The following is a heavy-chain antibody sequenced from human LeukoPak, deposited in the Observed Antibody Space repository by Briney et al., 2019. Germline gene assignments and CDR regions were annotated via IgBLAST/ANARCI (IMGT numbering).Heavy chain of an antibody. J-gene: IGHJ4*02. D-gene: IGHD3-9*01. Sequence: QPGRSLRLSCAASGFTFSSYAMHWVRQAPGKGLEWVAVISYDGSNKYYADSVKGRFTISRDISKNTLYLQMNSLRAEDTAVYYCARGTDILTGYYSVSYFDYWGQGTLVTVSS. CDR2: ISYDGSNK. CDR3: ARGTDILTGYYSVSYFDY. CDR1: GFTFSSYA. V-gene: IGHV3-30*04.